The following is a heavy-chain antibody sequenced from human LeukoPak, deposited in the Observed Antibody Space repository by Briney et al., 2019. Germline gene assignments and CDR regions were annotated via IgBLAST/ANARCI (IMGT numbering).Heavy chain of an antibody. Sequence: AGGSLRLSCSASGFTFDDYAVSWFRQAPGKGLERVGFIRSKAFGGTPEYAASVRGRFTISRDDSKSIAYLQMNSLKTEDTAVYYCTRNTVTVHFDYWSQGTLVTVSS. V-gene: IGHV3-49*03. CDR1: GFTFDDYA. CDR2: IRSKAFGGTP. D-gene: IGHD4-17*01. CDR3: TRNTVTVHFDY. J-gene: IGHJ4*02.